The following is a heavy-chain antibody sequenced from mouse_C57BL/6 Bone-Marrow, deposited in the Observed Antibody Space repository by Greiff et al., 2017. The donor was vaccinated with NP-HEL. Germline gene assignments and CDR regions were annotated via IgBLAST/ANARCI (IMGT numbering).Heavy chain of an antibody. V-gene: IGHV14-4*01. Sequence: VQLQQSGAELVRPGASVKLSCTASGFNIKDDYMHWVKQRPEQGLEWIGWIDPENGDTAYASKFQGKATIPADTSSNTAYLQLSSLTSEDTAVYYCTTWGDSNYDDWGQGTTLTVSS. CDR3: TTWGDSNYDD. J-gene: IGHJ2*01. CDR2: IDPENGDT. D-gene: IGHD2-5*01. CDR1: GFNIKDDY.